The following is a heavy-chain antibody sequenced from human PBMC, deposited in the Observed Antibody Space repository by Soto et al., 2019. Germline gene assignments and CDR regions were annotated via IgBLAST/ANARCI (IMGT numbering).Heavy chain of an antibody. CDR1: GDSVSSNSAA. Sequence: SQTLSLTCAISGDSVSSNSAAWNWIRQSPSRGLEWLGRTCYRSKWYNDYAVSVKSRITINPDTSKNSLYLQMNSLRAEDTAVYYCAREAFSYYYDRRMAFDIWGQGTMVTVSS. V-gene: IGHV6-1*01. CDR2: TCYRSKWYN. CDR3: AREAFSYYYDRRMAFDI. D-gene: IGHD3-22*01. J-gene: IGHJ3*02.